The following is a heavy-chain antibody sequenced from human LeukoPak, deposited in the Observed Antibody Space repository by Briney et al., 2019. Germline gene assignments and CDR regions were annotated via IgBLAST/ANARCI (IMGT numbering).Heavy chain of an antibody. D-gene: IGHD3-9*01. CDR1: GFTFSSYA. J-gene: IGHJ4*02. Sequence: GGSLRLSCAASGFTFSSYAMSWVRQAPGKGLEWVSALTASGETTYYADSVKGRFTISRDNSKNTLFLQMNSLSPEDTAVYYCAASGESTDWHWNYWGQGILVTVSS. V-gene: IGHV3-23*01. CDR3: AASGESTDWHWNY. CDR2: LTASGETT.